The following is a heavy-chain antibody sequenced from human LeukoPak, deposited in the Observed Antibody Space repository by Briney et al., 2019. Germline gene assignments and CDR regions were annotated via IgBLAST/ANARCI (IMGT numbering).Heavy chain of an antibody. V-gene: IGHV4-34*01. CDR1: GGSFSGYY. Sequence: SETLSLTXAVYGGSFSGYYWSWIRQPPGKGLEWIGEINHSGSTNYNPSLKSRVTISVDTSKNQFSLKLSSVTAADTAVYYCARGRLRLLWFGESTPNLGRSPRLDYWGQGTLVTVSS. CDR3: ARGRLRLLWFGESTPNLGRSPRLDY. J-gene: IGHJ4*02. CDR2: INHSGST. D-gene: IGHD3-10*01.